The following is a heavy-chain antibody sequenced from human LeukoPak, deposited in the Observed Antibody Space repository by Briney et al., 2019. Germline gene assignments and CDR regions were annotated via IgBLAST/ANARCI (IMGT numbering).Heavy chain of an antibody. CDR1: GFTFSSYS. Sequence: GGSLRLSCAASGFTFSSYSMNWVRQAPGKGLEWVSSISSSSSYIYYTDSLKGRFTISRDNAKKSLYLQMNSLRAEDTAVYYCASPVPGGDGYPYYGMDVWGQGTTVTVSS. CDR2: ISSSSSYI. D-gene: IGHD5-24*01. CDR3: ASPVPGGDGYPYYGMDV. V-gene: IGHV3-21*04. J-gene: IGHJ6*02.